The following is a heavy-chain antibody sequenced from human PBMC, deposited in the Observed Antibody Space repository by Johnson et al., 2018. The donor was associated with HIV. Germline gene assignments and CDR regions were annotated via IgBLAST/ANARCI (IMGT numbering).Heavy chain of an antibody. D-gene: IGHD2-21*02. Sequence: QVQLVESGGGLVKPGGSLRLSCAASGFTFSDYYMSWIRQAPGKGLEWVSYISSSGSTIYYADSVKGRFTISRDNAKNSLYLQMNSLGAEDTAVYYCARDRHCGGDCYTDDAFDIWGQETMVTVSS. V-gene: IGHV3-11*04. CDR1: GFTFSDYY. CDR2: ISSSGSTI. J-gene: IGHJ3*02. CDR3: ARDRHCGGDCYTDDAFDI.